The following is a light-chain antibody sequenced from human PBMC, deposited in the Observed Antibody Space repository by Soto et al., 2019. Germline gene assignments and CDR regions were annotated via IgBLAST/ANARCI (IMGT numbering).Light chain of an antibody. J-gene: IGLJ3*02. Sequence: QSALTQPASVSESPGQSITISCTGTSSDIGTYNYVSWYQQHPGKAPKLVIFEVSNRPSGVSNRFSGSKSGKTASLTISGLQAEDEGDYYCSSYTSSSTLVFGGGTKLTVL. CDR3: SSYTSSSTLV. CDR1: SSDIGTYNY. CDR2: EVS. V-gene: IGLV2-14*01.